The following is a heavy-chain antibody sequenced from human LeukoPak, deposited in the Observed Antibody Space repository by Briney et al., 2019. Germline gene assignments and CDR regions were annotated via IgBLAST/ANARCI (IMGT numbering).Heavy chain of an antibody. CDR3: ATQLDTVYYYYYYMDV. V-gene: IGHV3-23*01. CDR2: ISGSGGST. D-gene: IGHD2-2*01. Sequence: GGSLRLSCAASGFTFSSYGMSWVRQAPGKGLEWVSVISGSGGSTYYADSVKGRFTISRDNAKNTLYLQMNSLRAEDTAVYYCATQLDTVYYYYYYMDVWGKGTTVTISS. CDR1: GFTFSSYG. J-gene: IGHJ6*03.